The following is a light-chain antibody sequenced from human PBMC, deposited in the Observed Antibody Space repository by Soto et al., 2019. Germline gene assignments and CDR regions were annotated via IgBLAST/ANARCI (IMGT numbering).Light chain of an antibody. CDR2: DAS. V-gene: IGKV3-15*01. J-gene: IGKJ4*01. CDR1: QSVRSN. Sequence: EIVMTQSPATLSVSLGERATFSCMASQSVRSNLAWYQQKPGQAPRLLIYDASTRAPGIPARFSGSRSGAEFTLTINSLQSEDFAVYYCQPYNNWPLTFGGGTKVDIK. CDR3: QPYNNWPLT.